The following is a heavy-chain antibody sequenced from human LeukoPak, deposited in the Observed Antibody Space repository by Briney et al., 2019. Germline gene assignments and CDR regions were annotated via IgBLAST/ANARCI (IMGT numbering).Heavy chain of an antibody. CDR3: ARALRYFDWLSTSPEYNWFDP. D-gene: IGHD3-9*01. V-gene: IGHV3-48*01. CDR1: GFTFSSYS. J-gene: IGHJ5*02. CDR2: ISSSSSTI. Sequence: PGGSLRLSCAASGFTFSSYSMNWVSQAPGKRLEWVSYISSSSSTIYYADSVKGRFTISRDNAKNSLYLQMNSLRAEDTAVYYCARALRYFDWLSTSPEYNWFDPWGQGTLVTVSS.